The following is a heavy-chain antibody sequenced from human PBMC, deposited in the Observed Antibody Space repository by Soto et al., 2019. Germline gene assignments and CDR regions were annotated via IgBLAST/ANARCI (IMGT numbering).Heavy chain of an antibody. CDR3: VTWADAADEDYFHH. Sequence: GSLRLSCAASGFRFTSSWMSWVRQAPGKGLEWVAHINQNGGQKYYVDSAKGRFTISRDNAKTSLYLQMNSLRVEDTAVFYCVTWADAADEDYFHHWGQGTLVTVSS. CDR1: GFRFTSSW. CDR2: INQNGGQK. D-gene: IGHD3-16*01. V-gene: IGHV3-7*01. J-gene: IGHJ1*01.